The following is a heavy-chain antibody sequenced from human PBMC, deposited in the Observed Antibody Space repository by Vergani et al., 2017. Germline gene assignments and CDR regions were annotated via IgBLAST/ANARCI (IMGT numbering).Heavy chain of an antibody. CDR1: GVSISDYY. D-gene: IGHD6-19*01. V-gene: IGHV4-59*01. Sequence: QVQLQESGPGLVKSSETLSLTCTVSGVSISDYYWNWLRQPPGEGLEWIGYIYKSGSSTYNPSLKGRVTISADTSKNQFSLKLTSVTAADTALYYCARDRGYSTGWYSDLDIWGQGTMVTVSS. J-gene: IGHJ3*02. CDR2: IYKSGSS. CDR3: ARDRGYSTGWYSDLDI.